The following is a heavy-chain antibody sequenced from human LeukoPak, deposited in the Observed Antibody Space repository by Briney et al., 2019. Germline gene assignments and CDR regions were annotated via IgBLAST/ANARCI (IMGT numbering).Heavy chain of an antibody. CDR2: IGTAGDT. Sequence: PGGSLRLSCAASGFTFSSHDMHWVRQATGKGLEWVSTIGTAGDTYYPGFVKGRFTISRENAKNSLYLQMNILKAGDTAVYYCARAPDLELRGDWFDPWGQGTLVTVSS. V-gene: IGHV3-13*01. J-gene: IGHJ5*02. CDR3: ARAPDLELRGDWFDP. CDR1: GFTFSSHD. D-gene: IGHD1-7*01.